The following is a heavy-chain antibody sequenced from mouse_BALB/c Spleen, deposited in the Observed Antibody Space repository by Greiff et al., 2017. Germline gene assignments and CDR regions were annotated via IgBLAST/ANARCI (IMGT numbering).Heavy chain of an antibody. D-gene: IGHD1-3*01. Sequence: VQLQQSGAELAKPGASVKMSCKASGYTFTSYWMHWVKQRPGQGLEWIGYINPSTGYTEYNQKFKDKATLTADKSSSTAYMQLSSLTSEDSAVYYCARSRYNAMDYWGQGTSVTVSS. V-gene: IGHV1-7*01. J-gene: IGHJ4*01. CDR1: GYTFTSYW. CDR2: INPSTGYT. CDR3: ARSRYNAMDY.